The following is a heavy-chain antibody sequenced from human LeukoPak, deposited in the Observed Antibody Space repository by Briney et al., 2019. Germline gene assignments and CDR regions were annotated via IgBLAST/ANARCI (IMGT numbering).Heavy chain of an antibody. D-gene: IGHD6-13*01. J-gene: IGHJ4*02. CDR1: GGSIGTYF. CDR3: ARSVNQHSSPTD. V-gene: IGHV4-59*01. Sequence: SETLSLTCTVSGGSIGTYFWSWIRQPPGKGLEWLGYIYFRGDTSYNPSLGGRITISVDTSKSQFSLKLSSVTAADTAMYYCARSVNQHSSPTDWGQGALVTVSS. CDR2: IYFRGDT.